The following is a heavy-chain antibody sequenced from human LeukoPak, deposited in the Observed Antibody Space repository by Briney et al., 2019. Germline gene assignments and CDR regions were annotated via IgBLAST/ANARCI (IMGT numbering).Heavy chain of an antibody. CDR3: ARAGHYDFWSGYYRVDY. CDR2: INPNSGGT. J-gene: IGHJ4*02. V-gene: IGHV1-2*02. Sequence: ASVKVSCKASGYTFTGYYMHWVRQAPGQGLEWMGWINPNSGGTNYAQKLQGRVTMTTDTSTSTAYMELRSLRSDDTTVYYCARAGHYDFWSGYYRVDYWGQGTLVTVSS. CDR1: GYTFTGYY. D-gene: IGHD3-3*01.